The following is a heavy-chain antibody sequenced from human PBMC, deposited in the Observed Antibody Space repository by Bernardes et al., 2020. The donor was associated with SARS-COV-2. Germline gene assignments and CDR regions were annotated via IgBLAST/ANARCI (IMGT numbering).Heavy chain of an antibody. V-gene: IGHV1-24*01. Sequence: ASMKVSCKVSGYTLTELSMHWVRQAPGKGLEWMGGFDPEDGETIYAQKFQGRVTMTEDTSTDTAYMELSSLRSEDTAVYYCATSPGYCSGGSCYSRWFDPWGQGTLVTVSS. J-gene: IGHJ5*02. CDR1: GYTLTELS. D-gene: IGHD2-15*01. CDR2: FDPEDGET. CDR3: ATSPGYCSGGSCYSRWFDP.